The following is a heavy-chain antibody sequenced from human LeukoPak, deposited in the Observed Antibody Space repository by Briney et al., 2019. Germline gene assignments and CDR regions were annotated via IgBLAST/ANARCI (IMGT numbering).Heavy chain of an antibody. V-gene: IGHV3-23*01. CDR3: AKCASGRSSFFDY. CDR1: GFTFSTYA. J-gene: IGHJ4*02. D-gene: IGHD6-6*01. CDR2: ISGSGDST. Sequence: GGSLGLSCAASGFTFSTYAMSWVRQAPGKGLEWVSGISGSGDSTYYADSVKGRFTISRDNSKNTPYLQMNSLRAEDTAVYYCAKCASGRSSFFDYWGQGALVTVSS.